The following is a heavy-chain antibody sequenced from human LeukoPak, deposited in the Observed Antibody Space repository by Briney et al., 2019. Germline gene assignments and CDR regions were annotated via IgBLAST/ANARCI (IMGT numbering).Heavy chain of an antibody. Sequence: ASVKVSCKASGGTLSSYAISWVRQAPGQGLEWMGWINPNSGGTNYAQKFQGRVTMTRDTSISTAYMELSRLRSDDTAVYYCARDGDDYGRFSIWGQGTLVTVSS. V-gene: IGHV1-2*02. D-gene: IGHD4-17*01. CDR2: INPNSGGT. J-gene: IGHJ4*02. CDR1: GGTLSSYA. CDR3: ARDGDDYGRFSI.